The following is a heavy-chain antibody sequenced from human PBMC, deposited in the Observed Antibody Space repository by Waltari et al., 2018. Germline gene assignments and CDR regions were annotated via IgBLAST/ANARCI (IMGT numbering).Heavy chain of an antibody. CDR1: GFTVSSNY. CDR3: ARELPSGGGVGDY. J-gene: IGHJ4*02. CDR2: IYSGGRT. D-gene: IGHD3-16*01. V-gene: IGHV3-66*02. Sequence: EVQVVESRGGLVQPGGSLRLSCAASGFTVSSNYMMWVRQAPGEGLWWCATIYSGGRTYYADSLRGRFTISRDNSKNTLYLQMNSLTPEDSAVYYCARELPSGGGVGDYWGQGTLVTVSS.